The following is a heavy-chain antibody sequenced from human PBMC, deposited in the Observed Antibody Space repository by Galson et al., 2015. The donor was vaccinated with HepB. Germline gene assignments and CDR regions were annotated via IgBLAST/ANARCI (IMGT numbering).Heavy chain of an antibody. CDR3: ASDVPLLWSYGMDV. V-gene: IGHV1-18*04. J-gene: IGHJ6*02. Sequence: VKVSCKASGYTFTSYGISWLRQAPGQGLEWMGWISAYNGNTNYAQKLQGRVTMTTDTSTSTAYMELRSLRSDDTAVYYCASDVPLLWSYGMDVWGQGTTVTVSS. D-gene: IGHD3-10*01. CDR1: GYTFTSYG. CDR2: ISAYNGNT.